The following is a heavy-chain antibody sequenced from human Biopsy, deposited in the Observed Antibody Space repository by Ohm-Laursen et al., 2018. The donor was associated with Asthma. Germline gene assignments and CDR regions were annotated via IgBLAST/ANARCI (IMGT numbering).Heavy chain of an antibody. J-gene: IGHJ5*02. CDR1: GSTLSSYA. D-gene: IGHD4-17*01. Sequence: SLRLSCSAPGSTLSSYAIHWVRQAPGKGLEWVSVISSGGGTIDYADSVKGRFTISRNISTNTVYLQMDSLSADDTAVYYCAKVGHGYGDYVGYLDPWGQGTLVTVSS. CDR2: ISSGGGTI. CDR3: AKVGHGYGDYVGYLDP. V-gene: IGHV3-23*01.